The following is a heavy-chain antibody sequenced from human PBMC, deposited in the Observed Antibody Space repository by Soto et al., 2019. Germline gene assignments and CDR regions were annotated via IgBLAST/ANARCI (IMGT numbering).Heavy chain of an antibody. CDR1: GGSISSGGYY. Sequence: PSETLSLTCTVSGGSISSGGYYWSWIRQHPGKGLEWIGYIYYSGSTYYNPSLKSRVTISVDTSKNQFSLKLSSVTAADTAVYYCVRVGYYDILTGYSQYYFDYWGQGTLVTVSS. CDR2: IYYSGST. D-gene: IGHD3-9*01. J-gene: IGHJ4*02. V-gene: IGHV4-31*03. CDR3: VRVGYYDILTGYSQYYFDY.